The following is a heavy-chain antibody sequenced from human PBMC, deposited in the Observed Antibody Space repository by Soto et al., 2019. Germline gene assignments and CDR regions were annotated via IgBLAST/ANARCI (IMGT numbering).Heavy chain of an antibody. CDR1: GFTFSNYP. Sequence: QVQLVESGGGVVQPGRSLRLSCAASGFTFSNYPMNWVRQAPGKGLEWVAVISYDGSNRYYADSVKGRFTITRDNCKNTQYLQMKNLTPEEPAVYYCAVHYGDYLLDYWGQGTLVTVSS. V-gene: IGHV3-30-3*01. CDR3: AVHYGDYLLDY. J-gene: IGHJ4*02. D-gene: IGHD4-17*01. CDR2: ISYDGSNR.